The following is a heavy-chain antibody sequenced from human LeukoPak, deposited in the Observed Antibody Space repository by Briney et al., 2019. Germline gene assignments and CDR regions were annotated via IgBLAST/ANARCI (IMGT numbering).Heavy chain of an antibody. J-gene: IGHJ4*02. Sequence: PGGSLRLSCAASGFTFSNAWMSWVRQAPGKGLEWVGRIKSKTDGGTTDYAAPVKGRFTISRDDSKNTLYLQMNSLKTEDTAVYYCTTDLPRSHYDSSGYYERIYWGQGTLVTVSS. V-gene: IGHV3-15*01. D-gene: IGHD3-22*01. CDR1: GFTFSNAW. CDR3: TTDLPRSHYDSSGYYERIY. CDR2: IKSKTDGGTT.